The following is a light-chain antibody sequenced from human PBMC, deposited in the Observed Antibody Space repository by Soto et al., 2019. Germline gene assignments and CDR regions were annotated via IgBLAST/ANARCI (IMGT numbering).Light chain of an antibody. J-gene: IGKJ2*01. CDR3: QQYNDWPPYT. Sequence: EIMMTQSPATLSVSPGERATLSCRASQSVGRNLAWYQQKPGQGPRLLIYGASTRATGIPARFSGSGSGTDFTLTISSLQSEDFAVYHCQQYNDWPPYTFGQGTKLEIK. CDR1: QSVGRN. CDR2: GAS. V-gene: IGKV3-15*01.